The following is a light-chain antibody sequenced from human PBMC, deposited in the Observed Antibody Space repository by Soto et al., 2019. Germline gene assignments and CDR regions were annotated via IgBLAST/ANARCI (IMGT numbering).Light chain of an antibody. Sequence: DIQMTQSPSTLSSSVGDRVTITCGASQSISSWLAWYQQKPGKAPKLLIYKASSLESGVPSRFSGSGSGTEFTLTISSLQPDDFATYYCQQYNSYPWTFGQGTKVDI. CDR3: QQYNSYPWT. CDR1: QSISSW. CDR2: KAS. V-gene: IGKV1-5*03. J-gene: IGKJ1*01.